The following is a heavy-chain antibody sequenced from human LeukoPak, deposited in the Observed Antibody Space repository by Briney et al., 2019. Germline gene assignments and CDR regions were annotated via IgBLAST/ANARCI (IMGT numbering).Heavy chain of an antibody. J-gene: IGHJ4*02. CDR1: GGSISSYY. Sequence: SETLSLTCTVSGGSISSYYWSWIRQPPGKGLEWIGYIYYSGSTNYNPSLKSRVTISLDASKNQFSLKLSSVTAADTALYYCARAALTMGATKFDYWDQGTLVTVSS. D-gene: IGHD1-26*01. V-gene: IGHV4-59*01. CDR2: IYYSGST. CDR3: ARAALTMGATKFDY.